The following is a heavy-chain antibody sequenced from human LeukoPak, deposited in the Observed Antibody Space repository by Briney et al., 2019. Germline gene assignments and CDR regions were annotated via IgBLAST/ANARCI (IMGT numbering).Heavy chain of an antibody. CDR3: ARRGVPATRGWFDP. CDR2: INHSGST. D-gene: IGHD2-2*01. J-gene: IGHJ5*02. V-gene: IGHV4-34*01. CDR1: GGSLTDYS. Sequence: SETLSLTCAVYGGSLTDYSWSWVRQPPGKGLEWIGEINHSGSTNYNPSLKSRVTMSVDTSKNQFSLKLNSVTAADTAVYYCARRGVPATRGWFDPWGQGTLVTVSS.